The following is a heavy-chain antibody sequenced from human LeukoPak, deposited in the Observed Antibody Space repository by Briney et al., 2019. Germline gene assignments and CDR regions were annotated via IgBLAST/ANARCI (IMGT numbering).Heavy chain of an antibody. CDR1: GGSFSGYY. D-gene: IGHD4-17*01. J-gene: IGHJ6*04. V-gene: IGHV4-34*01. CDR3: ARTPRKVTTYYYGMDV. Sequence: SETLSLTCAVYGGSFSGYYWGWIRQPPGKGLEWIGEINHSGSTNYNPSLKSRVTISVDTSKNQFSLKLSSVTAADTAVYYCARTPRKVTTYYYGMDVWGKGTTVTVSS. CDR2: INHSGST.